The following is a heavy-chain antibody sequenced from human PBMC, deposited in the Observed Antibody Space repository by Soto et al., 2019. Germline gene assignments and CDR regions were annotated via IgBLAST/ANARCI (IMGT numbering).Heavy chain of an antibody. J-gene: IGHJ3*02. D-gene: IGHD2-15*01. CDR1: GGTFSSCA. V-gene: IGHV1-69*13. CDR3: ARDPAPVXVGCSGGSCYSGRAFDI. CDR2: IIPIFGTA. Sequence: SVKVSCKDSGGTFSSCAISWVRQAPGQGLEWMGGIIPIFGTANYAQKFQGRVTITADESTSTAYMELSSLRSEDTAVYYCARDPAPVXVGCSGGSCYSGRAFDIWGQGTMVTVSS.